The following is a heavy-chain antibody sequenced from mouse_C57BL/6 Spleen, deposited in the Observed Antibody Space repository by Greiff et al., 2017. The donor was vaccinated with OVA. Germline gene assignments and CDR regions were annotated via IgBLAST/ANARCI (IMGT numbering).Heavy chain of an antibody. CDR2: INYDGSST. CDR3: ARRYYGYFDY. D-gene: IGHD1-1*01. Sequence: EVNLVESEGGLVQPGSSMKLSCTASGFTFSDYYMAWVRQVPEKGLEWVANINYDGSSTYYLDSLKSRFIISRDNAKNILYLQMSSLKSEDTATYYCARRYYGYFDYWGQGTTLTVSS. CDR1: GFTFSDYY. J-gene: IGHJ2*01. V-gene: IGHV5-16*01.